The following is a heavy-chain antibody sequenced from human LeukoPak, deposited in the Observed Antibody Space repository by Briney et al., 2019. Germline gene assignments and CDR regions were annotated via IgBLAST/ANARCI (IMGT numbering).Heavy chain of an antibody. CDR1: GYTFTSYG. Sequence: ASVKVSCKASGYTFTSYGISWVRQAPGQGLEWMGWINPNSGGTNYAQKFRGRVTMTRDTSISTAYMELSRLRSDDTAVYYCARAELYYDFWSGSPHYGMDVWGQGTTVTVSS. CDR3: ARAELYYDFWSGSPHYGMDV. CDR2: INPNSGGT. D-gene: IGHD3-3*01. J-gene: IGHJ6*02. V-gene: IGHV1-2*02.